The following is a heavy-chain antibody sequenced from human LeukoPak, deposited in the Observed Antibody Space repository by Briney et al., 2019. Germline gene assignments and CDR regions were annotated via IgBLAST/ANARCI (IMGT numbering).Heavy chain of an antibody. CDR3: ATPPLTTGTSG. D-gene: IGHD1-14*01. J-gene: IGHJ4*02. V-gene: IGHV3-23*01. CDR2: LTGSGVGT. Sequence: GGSLRLSCAASGFTFSRHYMSWVRQAPGKGLEWDSTLTGSGVGTYYADSVKGRFTISRDNSKNTLFLQMHNLRVDDTAVYYCATPPLTTGTSGWSQGTLVTVSS. CDR1: GFTFSRHY.